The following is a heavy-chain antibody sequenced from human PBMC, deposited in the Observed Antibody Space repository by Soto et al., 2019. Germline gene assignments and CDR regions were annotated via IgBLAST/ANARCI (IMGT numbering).Heavy chain of an antibody. D-gene: IGHD4-17*01. CDR2: INHSGST. CDR3: ARVTVTAVEN. Sequence: SSETLSLTCAVYGGSFSGYYWSWIRQPPGKGLEWIGEINHSGSTNYNPSLKSRVTISVDTSKNQFSLKLSSVTAADTAVYYCARVTVTAVENWGQGTLVTVSS. V-gene: IGHV4-34*01. CDR1: GGSFSGYY. J-gene: IGHJ4*02.